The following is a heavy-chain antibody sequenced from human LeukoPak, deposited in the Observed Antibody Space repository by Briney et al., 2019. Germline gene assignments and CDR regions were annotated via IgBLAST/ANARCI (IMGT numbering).Heavy chain of an antibody. CDR2: INHNGNVN. CDR3: AREGRYYDSSGYYYGFDY. J-gene: IGHJ4*02. D-gene: IGHD3-22*01. V-gene: IGHV3-7*03. Sequence: GGSLRLSCAASGFTFSSYWMNWARQAPGKGLEWVASINHNGNVNYYVDSVKGRFTISRDNSKNTLYLQMNSLRAEDTAVYYCAREGRYYDSSGYYYGFDYWGQGTLVTVSS. CDR1: GFTFSSYW.